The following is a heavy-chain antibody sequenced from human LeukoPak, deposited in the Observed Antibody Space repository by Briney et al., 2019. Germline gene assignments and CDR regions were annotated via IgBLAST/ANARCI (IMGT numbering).Heavy chain of an antibody. J-gene: IGHJ3*02. Sequence: GRSLRLSCAASGFTFSSYGMHWVRQAPGKGLEWVAFIRYDGSNKYYADSVKGRFTISRDNSKNTLYLQMNSLRAEDTAVYYCAKDLNDFWSGYYLDAFDIWSQGTMVTVSS. CDR1: GFTFSSYG. V-gene: IGHV3-30*02. CDR3: AKDLNDFWSGYYLDAFDI. D-gene: IGHD3-3*01. CDR2: IRYDGSNK.